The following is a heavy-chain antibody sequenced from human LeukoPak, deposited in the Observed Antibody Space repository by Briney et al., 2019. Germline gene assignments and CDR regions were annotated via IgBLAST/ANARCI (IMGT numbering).Heavy chain of an antibody. CDR3: ARCAYGEDQFDY. CDR1: GFTFSIYT. V-gene: IGHV3-48*02. D-gene: IGHD4-17*01. CDR2: ISSRSSIM. Sequence: GGSLRLSCAASGFTFSIYTMNWVRQAPGKGLEWLSYISSRSSIMYYADSVKGRFTISRDNAKYSLYLQMNSLRDEDTAVYYCARCAYGEDQFDYWGQGTLVTVSS. J-gene: IGHJ4*02.